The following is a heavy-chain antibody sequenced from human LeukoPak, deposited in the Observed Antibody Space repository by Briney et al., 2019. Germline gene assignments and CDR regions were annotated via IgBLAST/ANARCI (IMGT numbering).Heavy chain of an antibody. CDR1: GFTFSSYA. CDR2: ISGSGDST. J-gene: IGHJ4*02. D-gene: IGHD5-18*01. V-gene: IGHV3-23*01. CDR3: ARGRNTGRQFYFDY. Sequence: SGGSLRLSCAASGFTFSSYAMSWVRQAPGKGLEWVSAISGSGDSTYYADSVKGRFTISRDNSKNTLYLQMNSLRAEDTAVYYCARGRNTGRQFYFDYWGQGTLVTVAS.